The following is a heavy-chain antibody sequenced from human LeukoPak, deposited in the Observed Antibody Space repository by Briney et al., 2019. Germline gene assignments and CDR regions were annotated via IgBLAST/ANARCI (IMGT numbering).Heavy chain of an antibody. CDR2: IIPIFGIA. J-gene: IGHJ6*02. D-gene: IGHD5-12*01. Sequence: SVKVSCKASGGTFSSYAISWVRQAPGQGLEWMGRIIPIFGIANYAQKFQGRVTITADKSTSTAYMELSSLRSEDTAVYYCARDGGATINDYYYGMDVWGQGTTVTVSS. CDR1: GGTFSSYA. CDR3: ARDGGATINDYYYGMDV. V-gene: IGHV1-69*04.